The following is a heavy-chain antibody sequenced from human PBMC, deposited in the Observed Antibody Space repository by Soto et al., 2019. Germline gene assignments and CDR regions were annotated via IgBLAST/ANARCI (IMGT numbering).Heavy chain of an antibody. D-gene: IGHD3-3*01. J-gene: IGHJ4*02. CDR3: ARASSYYDFWSGYGY. CDR2: ISSSGSTI. V-gene: IGHV3-11*01. Sequence: GGSLRLSCAASGFTFSDYYMSWIRQAPGKGLEWVSYISSSGSTIYYADSVKGRFTISRDNAKNSLYLQMNSLRAEDTAVYYCARASSYYDFWSGYGYWGQGTLVTVSS. CDR1: GFTFSDYY.